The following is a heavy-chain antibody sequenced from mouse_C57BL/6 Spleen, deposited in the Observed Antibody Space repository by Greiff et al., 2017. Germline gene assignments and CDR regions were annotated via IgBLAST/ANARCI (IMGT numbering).Heavy chain of an antibody. J-gene: IGHJ1*03. V-gene: IGHV1-80*01. CDR3: ARSGYYGSSYWYFDV. CDR2: IYPGAGDT. CDR1: GYAFSSYW. Sequence: VQLQQSGAELVKPGASVKISCKASGYAFSSYWMNWVKQRPGKGLEWIGQIYPGAGDTNYNGKFKGKATLTADKSSSTAYMQLSSLTSEDSAVYFCARSGYYGSSYWYFDVWGTGTTVTVSS. D-gene: IGHD1-1*01.